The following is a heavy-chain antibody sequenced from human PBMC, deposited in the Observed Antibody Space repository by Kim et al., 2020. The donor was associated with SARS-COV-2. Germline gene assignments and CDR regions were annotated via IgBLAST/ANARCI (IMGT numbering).Heavy chain of an antibody. J-gene: IGHJ3*02. D-gene: IGHD3-3*01. V-gene: IGHV7-4-1*02. CDR3: ARDPSYDFWRDAFDI. Sequence: QGFTGRFVFSLDTSVSTAYLQISSLKAEDTAVYYCARDPSYDFWRDAFDIWGQGTMVTVSS.